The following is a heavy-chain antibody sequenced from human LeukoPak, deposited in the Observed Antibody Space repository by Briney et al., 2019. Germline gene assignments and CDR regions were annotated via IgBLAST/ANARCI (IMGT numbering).Heavy chain of an antibody. CDR2: ISDTGSST. CDR3: AKGGGYEAQYYYYYLDV. CDR1: GFTFGSYA. V-gene: IGHV3-23*01. J-gene: IGHJ6*03. Sequence: GGTLRLSCAASGFTFGSYAMSWVRQTPGKGLEWVSAISDTGSSTYYADSVRGRFTISRDNSKNTLYLQMKSLRAEDTAVYYCAKGGGYEAQYYYYYLDVWGKGTTVTISS. D-gene: IGHD5-12*01.